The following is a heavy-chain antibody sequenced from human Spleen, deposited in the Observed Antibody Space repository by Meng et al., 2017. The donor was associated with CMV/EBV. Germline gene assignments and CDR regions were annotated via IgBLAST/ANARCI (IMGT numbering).Heavy chain of an antibody. D-gene: IGHD6-13*01. CDR2: IKQDGSEK. Sequence: GGSLRLSCAASGFTFSSYWMSWVRQAPGKGLEWVANIKQDGSEKYYVDSVKGRFTISRDNAKNSLYLQMNSLRAEDTAVYYCARVDSSSWPRTQRTYYYYGMDVWGQGTTVTVSS. CDR3: ARVDSSSWPRTQRTYYYYGMDV. V-gene: IGHV3-7*01. J-gene: IGHJ6*02. CDR1: GFTFSSYW.